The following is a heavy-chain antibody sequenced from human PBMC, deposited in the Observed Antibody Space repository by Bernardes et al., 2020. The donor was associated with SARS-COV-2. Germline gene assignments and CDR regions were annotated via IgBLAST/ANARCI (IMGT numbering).Heavy chain of an antibody. CDR1: GFTFSTFW. Sequence: VCSLCLSCAASGFTFSTFWMTWVRQAPGKGLEWVANINQDGSETFYVDSVKGRFTISRDNAKNSLFMEMNTLRAEDTAVYYCARIYSTSSFDFDYWGQGTLVTVSS. J-gene: IGHJ4*02. CDR2: INQDGSET. D-gene: IGHD6-6*01. CDR3: ARIYSTSSFDFDY. V-gene: IGHV3-7*01.